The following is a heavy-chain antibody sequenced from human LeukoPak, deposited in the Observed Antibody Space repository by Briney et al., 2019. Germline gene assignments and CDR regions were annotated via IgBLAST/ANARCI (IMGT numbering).Heavy chain of an antibody. V-gene: IGHV3-30-3*01. D-gene: IGHD3-16*01. Sequence: GGSLRLSCAASGFTFSSYAMHWVRQAPGKGLEWVAVISYDGSNKYYADSVKGRFTISRDNAKNSLYLQMNSLRAEDTAVYYCARGGSVDYWGQGTLVTVSS. CDR1: GFTFSSYA. CDR2: ISYDGSNK. CDR3: ARGGSVDY. J-gene: IGHJ4*02.